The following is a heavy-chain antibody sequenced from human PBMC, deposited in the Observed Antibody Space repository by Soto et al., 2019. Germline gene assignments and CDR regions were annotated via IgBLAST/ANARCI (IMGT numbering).Heavy chain of an antibody. CDR2: ISYDGSNK. CDR3: ARGWYDYPDY. D-gene: IGHD2-15*01. V-gene: IGHV3-30-3*01. CDR1: GFTFSSYA. J-gene: IGHJ4*02. Sequence: QVQLVESGGGVVQPGRSLRLSCAASGFTFSSYAMHWVRQAPGKGLEWVAVISYDGSNKYYADSVKGRFTISRDNSKNTLYLQMNSLRAEDTAVYYCARGWYDYPDYWGQGTLVTVSS.